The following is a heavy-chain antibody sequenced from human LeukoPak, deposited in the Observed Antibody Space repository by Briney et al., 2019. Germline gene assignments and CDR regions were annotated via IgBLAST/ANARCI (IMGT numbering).Heavy chain of an antibody. CDR1: GFTFSSYN. CDR2: ISYSSRAR. D-gene: IGHD2-2*01. V-gene: IGHV3-48*01. J-gene: IGHJ4*02. CDR3: ARAYCSSISCFG. Sequence: GGSLRLSCAASGFTFSSYNMNWVRQAPGKGLEWVSSISYSSRARYYADSVKGRFTISRDNFKDSLYLQMDSLRAEDTAVYYCARAYCSSISCFGWGQRTLVTVSS.